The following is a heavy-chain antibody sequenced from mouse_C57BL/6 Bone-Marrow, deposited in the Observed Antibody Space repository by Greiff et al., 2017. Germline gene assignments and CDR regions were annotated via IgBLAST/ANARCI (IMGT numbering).Heavy chain of an antibody. J-gene: IGHJ4*01. D-gene: IGHD2-2*01. CDR3: ARGGYDVPYAMDY. V-gene: IGHV1-66*01. CDR2: IYPGSGNT. CDR1: GYSFTSYY. Sequence: QVQLQQSGPELVKPGASVKISCKASGYSFTSYYIHWVKQRPGQGLEWIGWIYPGSGNTKYNEKFKGKATLTADTSSSTAYMQLSSLTSADSAVYYCARGGYDVPYAMDYWGQGTSVTVSS.